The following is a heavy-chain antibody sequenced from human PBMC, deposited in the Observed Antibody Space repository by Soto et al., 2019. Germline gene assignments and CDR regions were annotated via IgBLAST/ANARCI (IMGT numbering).Heavy chain of an antibody. CDR3: AKASEQWLGEYHFDY. CDR1: GFTFSGYA. D-gene: IGHD6-19*01. Sequence: PGGSLRLSCAASGFTFSGYAMSWVRHAAGKGLEWFSVSSGTVGSTYDADSVKGRFSISRDNPKNTLYLQMNSLRVEDTAVYYYAKASEQWLGEYHFDYWGQGSLVTVSS. CDR2: SSGTVGST. J-gene: IGHJ4*02. V-gene: IGHV3-23*01.